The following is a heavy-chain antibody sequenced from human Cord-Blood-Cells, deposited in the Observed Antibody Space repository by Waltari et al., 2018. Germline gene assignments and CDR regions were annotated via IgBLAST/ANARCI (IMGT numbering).Heavy chain of an antibody. CDR1: GYTFTGYY. J-gene: IGHJ4*02. Sequence: QVQLVQSGAAVKKPGASVKVSCKASGYTFTGYYMHWLRQAPGQGLAWMGWINPNSGGTNYAQKFQGRVTMTRDTSISTAYMELSRLRSDDTAVYYCARDGGQRQQQPRTLDYWGQGTLVTVSS. D-gene: IGHD6-13*01. V-gene: IGHV1-2*02. CDR3: ARDGGQRQQQPRTLDY. CDR2: INPNSGGT.